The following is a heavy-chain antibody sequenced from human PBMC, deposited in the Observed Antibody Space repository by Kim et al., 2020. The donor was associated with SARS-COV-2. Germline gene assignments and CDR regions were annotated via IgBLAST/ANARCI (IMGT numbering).Heavy chain of an antibody. D-gene: IGHD3-22*01. V-gene: IGHV4-31*02. CDR3: ARGASSSGYLYYFDY. Sequence: PSLKSRVTISVDTSKNQFSLKLSSVTAADTAVYYCARGASSSGYLYYFDYWGQGTLVTVSS. J-gene: IGHJ4*02.